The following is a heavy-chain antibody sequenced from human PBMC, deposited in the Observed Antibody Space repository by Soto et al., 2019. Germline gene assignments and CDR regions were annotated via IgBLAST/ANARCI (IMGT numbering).Heavy chain of an antibody. V-gene: IGHV3-53*01. D-gene: IGHD1-1*01. Sequence: DVQLVESGGGLNQPGESLRLSCAAFGLTISGKKYVAWVRQAPGEGLEWVSALYDVDGSFYADSVKGRFTTSSDSSKTTVYLQMNDLRPDDTAVYYCATWHEREHAYDVWGQGTTVTVSS. CDR2: LYDVDGS. J-gene: IGHJ3*01. CDR3: ATWHEREHAYDV. CDR1: GLTISGKKY.